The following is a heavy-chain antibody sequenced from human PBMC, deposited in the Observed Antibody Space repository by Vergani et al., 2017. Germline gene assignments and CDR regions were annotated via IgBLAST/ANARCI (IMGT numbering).Heavy chain of an antibody. CDR1: GFSLNTRGVS. D-gene: IGHD1-14*01. Sequence: QITLKESGPTLVKPTQTLTLTCTFSGFSLNTRGVSVAWIRQPPGKALDWLALIYWNDDQQYSPSLNNRVTITKDTSKNQVVLTMTNMDYVDTGPYYWVYRKTECGTNRCFYPFYYYYYMDVWGKGTTVTVSS. CDR3: VYRKTECGTNRCFYPFYYYYYMDV. CDR2: IYWNDDQ. V-gene: IGHV2-5*04. J-gene: IGHJ6*03.